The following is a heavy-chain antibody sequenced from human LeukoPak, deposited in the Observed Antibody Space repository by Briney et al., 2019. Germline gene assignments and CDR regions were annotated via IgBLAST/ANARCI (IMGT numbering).Heavy chain of an antibody. CDR2: ISAYNGNT. CDR1: GYTFTSYG. Sequence: EASVKVSCKASGYTFTSYGISWVRQAPGQGLEWMGWISAYNGNTNYAQKLQGRVTMTTDTSTSTAYMELRSLRSDDTAVYYCARVWEKTRVFWSGYYYFDYWGQGTLVTVSS. J-gene: IGHJ4*02. V-gene: IGHV1-18*01. D-gene: IGHD3-3*01. CDR3: ARVWEKTRVFWSGYYYFDY.